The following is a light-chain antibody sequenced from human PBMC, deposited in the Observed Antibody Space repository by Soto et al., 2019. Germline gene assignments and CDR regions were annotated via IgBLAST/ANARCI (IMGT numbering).Light chain of an antibody. J-gene: IGKJ1*01. V-gene: IGKV3-20*01. CDR1: QSVSSSF. CDR2: GAS. CDR3: QQYGSPPRA. Sequence: EIVLTQSPGTLSLSPGERATLSCRASQSVSSSFVGWYQQRPGQAPRLLIYGASNRATGTPDRFSGSGSGTDFTLSISRLEPEDSAVYYCQQYGSPPRAFGQGTKVDIK.